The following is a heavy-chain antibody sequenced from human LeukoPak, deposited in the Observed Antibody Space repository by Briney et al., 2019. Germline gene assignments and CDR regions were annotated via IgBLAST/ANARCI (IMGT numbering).Heavy chain of an antibody. D-gene: IGHD4-17*01. Sequence: PGGSLRLSCAASGFTFSDYHMNWIRQAPGKGLEWVSYISGSSSYIYYADSVKGRFTISRDNAKNSLYLQMNSLRAEDTAVYYCARAETTVTRPHWFDPWGQGTLVTVSS. CDR3: ARAETTVTRPHWFDP. CDR1: GFTFSDYH. CDR2: ISGSSSYI. V-gene: IGHV3-11*04. J-gene: IGHJ5*02.